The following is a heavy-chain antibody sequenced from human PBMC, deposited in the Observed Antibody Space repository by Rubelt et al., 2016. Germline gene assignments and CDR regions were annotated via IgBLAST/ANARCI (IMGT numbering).Heavy chain of an antibody. CDR3: AHRLKGYNYGLYYCDY. CDR1: GFSLSSSAVG. J-gene: IGHJ4*02. CDR2: IYWNDDK. Sequence: QITLKESGPTLVKPTQTLTLTCTFSGFSLSSSAVGVVWIRQPPGKALEWLALIYWNDDKRYSPSLMSRLTHTKDTSKNQVVLTMTNMDPVDTATYYCAHRLKGYNYGLYYCDYWGQGTLVTVSS. D-gene: IGHD5-18*01. V-gene: IGHV2-5*01.